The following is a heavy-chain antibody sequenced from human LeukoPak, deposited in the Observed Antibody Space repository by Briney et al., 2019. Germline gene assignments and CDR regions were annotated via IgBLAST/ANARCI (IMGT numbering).Heavy chain of an antibody. D-gene: IGHD2-2*02. Sequence: SETLSLTCAVYGGSFSGYYWSWIRQPSGKGLEWIGEINHSGSTNYNPSLKSRVTIPVDTSKNQFSLKLSSVTAADTAVYYCARVFSVVVPAAILDYGMDVWGQGTTVTVSS. V-gene: IGHV4-34*01. CDR3: ARVFSVVVPAAILDYGMDV. J-gene: IGHJ6*02. CDR1: GGSFSGYY. CDR2: INHSGST.